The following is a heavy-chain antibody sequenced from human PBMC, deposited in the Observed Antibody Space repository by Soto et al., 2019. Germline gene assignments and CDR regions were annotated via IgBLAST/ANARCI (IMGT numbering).Heavy chain of an antibody. J-gene: IGHJ4*02. D-gene: IGHD5-18*01. Sequence: TSETLSLTCTVSGDSIRSYYWTWIRQPPGKGLEWLGYIFYSGSTFYNPSLKSRVTISIHTSKSQFSLQLTSVTAADTAVYYCARGAADTAMVDSWGQGTLVTVSS. CDR2: IFYSGST. V-gene: IGHV4-59*01. CDR1: GDSIRSYY. CDR3: ARGAADTAMVDS.